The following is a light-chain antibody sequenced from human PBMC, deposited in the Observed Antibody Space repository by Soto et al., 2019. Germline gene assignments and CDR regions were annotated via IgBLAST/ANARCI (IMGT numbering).Light chain of an antibody. Sequence: DIQMTQSPSTLPASLGDRVTITCRASQSVTNWLAWYQQKPGKAPKLLIYHSSTLNSGVPSRFSGSGSGTEFPLTISSLQRDDFATYFCQQYNTYFATFGQGTKVEIK. V-gene: IGKV1-5*01. CDR3: QQYNTYFAT. CDR2: HSS. J-gene: IGKJ1*01. CDR1: QSVTNW.